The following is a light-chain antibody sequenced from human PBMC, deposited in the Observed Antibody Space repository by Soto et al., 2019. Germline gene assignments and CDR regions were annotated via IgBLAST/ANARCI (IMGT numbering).Light chain of an antibody. Sequence: SYELTQPLSVSVALGQTARITCGGDNIGSKNVHWYRQKPGQAPVLVIYRDGNRPSGIPERFSGSNSGNTATLTISRAQAGDEAEYYCQVWDSTFWVFGGGTKLTVL. J-gene: IGLJ3*02. CDR1: NIGSKN. CDR2: RDG. CDR3: QVWDSTFWV. V-gene: IGLV3-9*01.